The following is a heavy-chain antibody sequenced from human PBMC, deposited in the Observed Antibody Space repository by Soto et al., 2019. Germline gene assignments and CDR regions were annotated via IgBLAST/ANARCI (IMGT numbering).Heavy chain of an antibody. CDR2: IYPGDSDT. J-gene: IGHJ6*03. V-gene: IGHV5-51*01. D-gene: IGHD2-2*01. CDR3: ARLSTVGVLQTFYYYYYYMDV. Sequence: PGESLKISCKGSGYSFTSYWIGWVRQMPWKGLEWMGIIYPGDSDTRYSPSFQGQVTISADKSISTAYLQWSSLKASDTAMYYCARLSTVGVLQTFYYYYYYMDVWGKGTTVTVSS. CDR1: GYSFTSYW.